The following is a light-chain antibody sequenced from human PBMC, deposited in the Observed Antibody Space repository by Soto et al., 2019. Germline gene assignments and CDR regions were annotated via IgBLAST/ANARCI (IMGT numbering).Light chain of an antibody. V-gene: IGLV2-8*01. CDR2: EVS. CDR3: SSYAGSNNYV. CDR1: SSDVGGYNY. J-gene: IGLJ1*01. Sequence: QSALTQPPSASGSVGQSVTISCTGTSSDVGGYNYVSWYQQHPGKAPKLMIYEVSKRPSGVPDRCSGSKSGNTASLTVSGRQAEDEAEYYCSSYAGSNNYVFGTGTKLTVL.